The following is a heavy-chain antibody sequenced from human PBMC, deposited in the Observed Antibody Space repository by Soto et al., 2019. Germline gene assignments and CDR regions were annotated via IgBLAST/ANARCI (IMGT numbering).Heavy chain of an antibody. J-gene: IGHJ4*02. CDR1: GFTFSSYA. D-gene: IGHD3-3*01. V-gene: IGHV3-23*01. Sequence: GGSRRLSWAASGFTFSSYAMSWVRQAPGKGLEWVSAISGSGGSTYYADSVKGRFTISRDNSKNTLYLQMNSLRAEDTAVYYCAKSHEFGVVILYYFDYWGQGTLVTVSS. CDR2: ISGSGGST. CDR3: AKSHEFGVVILYYFDY.